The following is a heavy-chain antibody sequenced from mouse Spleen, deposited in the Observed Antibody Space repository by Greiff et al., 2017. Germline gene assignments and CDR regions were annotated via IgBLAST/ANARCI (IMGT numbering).Heavy chain of an antibody. CDR2: IWRGGST. J-gene: IGHJ4*01. D-gene: IGHD1-1*01. Sequence: QVQLQQSGPSLVQPSQSLSITCTVSGFSLTSYGVHWVRQSPGKGLEWLGVIWRGGSTDYNAAFMSRLSITKDNSKSQVFFKMNSLQADDTAIYYCAKPFTPYYAMDYWGQGTSVTVSS. V-gene: IGHV2-5-1*01. CDR1: GFSLTSYG. CDR3: AKPFTPYYAMDY.